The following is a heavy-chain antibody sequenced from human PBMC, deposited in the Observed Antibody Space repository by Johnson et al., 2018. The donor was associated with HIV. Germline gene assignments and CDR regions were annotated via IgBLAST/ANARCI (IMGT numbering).Heavy chain of an antibody. Sequence: VQLVESGGGVVRPGGSLRLSCAASGFTLSTYWMSWVRQAPGKGLEWVSAISGSGGSTYYADSVKGRFTISRDNSKNTLYLQMNSLRAEDTAVYYCARENYRRRDAFDVWGQGTVVIVSS. CDR2: ISGSGGST. CDR3: ARENYRRRDAFDV. V-gene: IGHV3-23*04. CDR1: GFTLSTYW. D-gene: IGHD1-7*01. J-gene: IGHJ3*01.